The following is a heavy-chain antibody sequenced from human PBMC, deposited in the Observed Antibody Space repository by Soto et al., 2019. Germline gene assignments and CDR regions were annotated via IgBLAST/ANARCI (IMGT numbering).Heavy chain of an antibody. D-gene: IGHD2-21*02. CDR2: IYHSGST. Sequence: QLQLQESGSGLVKPSQTLSLTCAVSGGSISSGGYSWSWIRQPPGKGLEWIGYIYHSGSTYYNPSLKSRVTISVDRSKNQFSLKLSSVTAADTAVYYCARDGAYCGVDCPGGMDVWGQGTTVTVSS. V-gene: IGHV4-30-2*01. J-gene: IGHJ6*02. CDR3: ARDGAYCGVDCPGGMDV. CDR1: GGSISSGGYS.